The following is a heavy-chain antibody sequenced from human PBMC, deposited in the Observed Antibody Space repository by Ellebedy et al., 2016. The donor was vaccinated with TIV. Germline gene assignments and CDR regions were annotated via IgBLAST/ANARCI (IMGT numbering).Heavy chain of an antibody. V-gene: IGHV3-23*01. Sequence: GESLKISCAASGFTFNNYVMNWVRQAPGKGLEWVSTISGSGGSAYYADSVTGRFTISRDNSKTTLYLQVKSLRAENTAVYYCAKDRYCSGGNCYWVDYWGQGTLVTVSS. CDR3: AKDRYCSGGNCYWVDY. CDR2: ISGSGGSA. CDR1: GFTFNNYV. J-gene: IGHJ4*02. D-gene: IGHD2-15*01.